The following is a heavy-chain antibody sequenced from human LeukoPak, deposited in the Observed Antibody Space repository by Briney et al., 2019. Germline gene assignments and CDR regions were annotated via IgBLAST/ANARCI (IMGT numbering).Heavy chain of an antibody. CDR2: ISDSGGRT. CDR3: ARLRPGNYYDSSGFDY. Sequence: GGSLRLSCAVSGITLSNYGMSWVRQAPGKGLEWVAGISDSGGRTNYADSVKGRFTISRDNPKNTLYLQMNSLRAADTAVYYCARLRPGNYYDSSGFDYWGQGTLVTVSS. J-gene: IGHJ4*02. CDR1: GITLSNYG. V-gene: IGHV3-23*01. D-gene: IGHD3-22*01.